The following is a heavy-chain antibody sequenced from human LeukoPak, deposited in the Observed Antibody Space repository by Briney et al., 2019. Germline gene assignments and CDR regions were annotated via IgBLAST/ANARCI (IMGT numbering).Heavy chain of an antibody. CDR1: GFTVSSNH. V-gene: IGHV3-66*01. CDR3: ARGRRITIFGVIIDRYFDY. Sequence: GGSLRLSCAASGFTVSSNHMSWVRQAPGKGLEWVSVIYSGGTTYYADSVKGRFTIFRDNSKNTLYLQMNSLRAEDTAVYYCARGRRITIFGVIIDRYFDYWGQGTLVTVSS. D-gene: IGHD3-3*01. J-gene: IGHJ4*02. CDR2: IYSGGTT.